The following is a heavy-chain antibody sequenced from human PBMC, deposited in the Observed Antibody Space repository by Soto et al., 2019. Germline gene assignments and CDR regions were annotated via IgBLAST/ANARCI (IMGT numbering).Heavy chain of an antibody. CDR3: ARVNYYLGSGRDFDY. D-gene: IGHD3-10*01. V-gene: IGHV1-3*01. Sequence: QVQLVQSGAAVKKPGASVKVSCKASGYTFISYLINWIRQAPGQRPEWMGWINAGNGHTKYSQKLQGRVTITRDTSASTAYRELSSLRSEDTAVYYCARVNYYLGSGRDFDYGGQGTLVTVSS. J-gene: IGHJ4*02. CDR1: GYTFISYL. CDR2: INAGNGHT.